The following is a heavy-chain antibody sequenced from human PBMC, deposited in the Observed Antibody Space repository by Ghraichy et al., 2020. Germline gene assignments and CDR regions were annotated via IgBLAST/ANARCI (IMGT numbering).Heavy chain of an antibody. J-gene: IGHJ4*02. CDR3: TRRDCIGGVCYLGY. D-gene: IGHD2-8*02. V-gene: IGHV4-59*01. CDR2: IYYSGST. CDR1: GGSISGYY. Sequence: SETLSLTCTVSGGSISGYYWSWIRQPPGKGLEWMGYIYYSGSTNYNPSLKSRVAISVDTSKNQFSLKLSSVTAADTAVYFCTRRDCIGGVCYLGYWGQGTLVTVSS.